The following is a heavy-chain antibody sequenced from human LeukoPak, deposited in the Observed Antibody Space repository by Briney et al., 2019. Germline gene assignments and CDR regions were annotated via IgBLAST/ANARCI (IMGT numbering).Heavy chain of an antibody. V-gene: IGHV3-7*03. D-gene: IGHD2/OR15-2a*01. Sequence: GGSLRLSCAASGFTFSSFWMSWVRQAPGKGLEWVANIKQDGSEKYYVDFVKGRFTISRDNAKNSLYLQMNSLRAEDTAVYYCAKYGIISISWFDPWGQGTLVTVSS. CDR1: GFTFSSFW. CDR2: IKQDGSEK. J-gene: IGHJ5*02. CDR3: AKYGIISISWFDP.